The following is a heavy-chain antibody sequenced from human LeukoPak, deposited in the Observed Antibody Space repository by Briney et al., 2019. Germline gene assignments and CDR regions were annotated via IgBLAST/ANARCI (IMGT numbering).Heavy chain of an antibody. CDR3: ARSSSWLRNWFDP. CDR1: GFTFSSYS. V-gene: IGHV3-21*01. Sequence: GGSLRLSCAASGFTFSSYSMNWVSQAPGKGLEWVSSISSSSSYIYYADSVKGRFTISRDNAKNSLYLQMNTLRAEDTAAYYCARSSSWLRNWFDPWGQGTLVTVSS. CDR2: ISSSSSYI. D-gene: IGHD6-13*01. J-gene: IGHJ5*02.